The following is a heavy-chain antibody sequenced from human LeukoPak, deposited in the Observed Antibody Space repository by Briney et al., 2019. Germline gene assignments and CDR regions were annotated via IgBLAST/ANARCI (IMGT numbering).Heavy chain of an antibody. CDR3: ATGYYYDSSGYYYASPVDY. J-gene: IGHJ4*02. Sequence: GGSLRLSCAASGFIFSNYAMSWVRQAPGKGLEWVSAITNSGGTTYYADSVKGRFTISRDNSKNTLYLQMNSLRAEDTAVYYCATGYYYDSSGYYYASPVDYWGQGTLVTVSS. V-gene: IGHV3-23*01. D-gene: IGHD3-22*01. CDR1: GFIFSNYA. CDR2: ITNSGGTT.